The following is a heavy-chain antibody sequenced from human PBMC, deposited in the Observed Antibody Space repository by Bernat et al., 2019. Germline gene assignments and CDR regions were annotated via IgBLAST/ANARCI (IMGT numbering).Heavy chain of an antibody. CDR1: GFTVSNNY. J-gene: IGHJ4*02. V-gene: IGHV3-66*01. Sequence: EVQLVESGGGLVQPGGSLRLSCAVSGFTVSNNYMRWVRQAPGKGLEWVSVIYSDGTTYYADSVKGRFTISRDNSKNTLYLQMNSLRAEDTAGYYCAGDGGLYGPLDYWGQGTMVTVSS. D-gene: IGHD2-2*02. CDR3: AGDGGLYGPLDY. CDR2: IYSDGTT.